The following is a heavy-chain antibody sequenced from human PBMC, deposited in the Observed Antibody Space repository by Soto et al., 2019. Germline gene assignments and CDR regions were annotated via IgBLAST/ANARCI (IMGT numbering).Heavy chain of an antibody. CDR1: GGTFTTYA. V-gene: IGHV1-69*04. D-gene: IGHD1-26*01. CDR3: ARDAPVYNGNYGRVFGS. Sequence: QVQLVQSGSEVKTPGSSVRVSCKASGGTFTTYAISWVRQAPGQGLAWMGRIIPLFGKAEYVEKFQGRVTMTADKSTSTVYMELTSLRSEDTALYYCARDAPVYNGNYGRVFGSWGQGTLVTVSS. J-gene: IGHJ4*02. CDR2: IIPLFGKA.